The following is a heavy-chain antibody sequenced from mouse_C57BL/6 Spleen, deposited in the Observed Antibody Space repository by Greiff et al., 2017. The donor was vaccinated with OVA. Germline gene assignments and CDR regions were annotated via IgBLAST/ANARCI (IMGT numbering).Heavy chain of an antibody. V-gene: IGHV1-52*01. CDR3: ARGDYSSSPDY. D-gene: IGHD1-1*01. Sequence: VQLQQPGAELVRPGSSVTLSCKASGYTFTSYWMHWVKQRPIQGLEWIGNIDPSDSETHYNQKFKDKATLTVDKSSSTAYMQLSSLTSEDSAVDYVARGDYSSSPDYWGQGTLVTVSA. CDR2: IDPSDSET. J-gene: IGHJ3*01. CDR1: GYTFTSYW.